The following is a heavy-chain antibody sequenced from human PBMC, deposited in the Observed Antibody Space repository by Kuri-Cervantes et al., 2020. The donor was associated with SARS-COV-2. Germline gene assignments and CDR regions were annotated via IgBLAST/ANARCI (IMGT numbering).Heavy chain of an antibody. Sequence: GESLKISCAASGFTFNNYAMHWVRQTPGEGLEWVAITSYDGTSKYYADSVKGRFTISRDNSENSLYVQMNSLRAEDTAVYYCARRGGYLPPDAFDIWGQGTMVTVSS. J-gene: IGHJ3*02. V-gene: IGHV3-30-3*01. CDR1: GFTFNNYA. CDR2: TSYDGTSK. CDR3: ARRGGYLPPDAFDI. D-gene: IGHD3-16*02.